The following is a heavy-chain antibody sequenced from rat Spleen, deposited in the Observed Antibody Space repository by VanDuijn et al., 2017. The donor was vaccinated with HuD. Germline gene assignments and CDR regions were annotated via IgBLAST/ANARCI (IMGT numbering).Heavy chain of an antibody. V-gene: IGHV5-25*01. Sequence: EVQLVESGGGLVQPGRSLKLSCAASGFTFSNYDMAWVRQAPTKGLEWVASISPSGGSTYYRDSVKGRFTISRDNAKSTRYLQMDSLRSEDTATYYCGRTSLQWFRMDAWGQGTSLTVSS. J-gene: IGHJ4*01. CDR1: GFTFSNYD. CDR2: ISPSGGST. D-gene: IGHD1-1*01. CDR3: GRTSLQWFRMDA.